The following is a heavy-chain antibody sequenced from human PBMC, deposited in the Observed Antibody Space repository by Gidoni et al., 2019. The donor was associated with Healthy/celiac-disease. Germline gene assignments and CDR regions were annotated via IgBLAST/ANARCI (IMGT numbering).Heavy chain of an antibody. CDR1: GGSFSGYY. D-gene: IGHD6-19*01. Sequence: QVQLQQWGAGLLKPSETLSLTCAVYGGSFSGYYWSWIREPPGKGLDCIGEIKPSGSTNYNPTLKSRVTISVDTSKNQCSLKLSSVTAADTAVYYCARPQGRRGWYFDYWGQGTLVTVSS. CDR2: IKPSGST. CDR3: ARPQGRRGWYFDY. J-gene: IGHJ4*02. V-gene: IGHV4-34*01.